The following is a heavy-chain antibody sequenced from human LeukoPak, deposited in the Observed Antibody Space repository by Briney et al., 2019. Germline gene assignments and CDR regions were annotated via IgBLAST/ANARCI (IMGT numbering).Heavy chain of an antibody. Sequence: GGSLRLSWATSGFTFSNHAMHWVRQATGKGLEWVSAIGTAGDTFYPGSVKGRFTISRENAKNSLSLQISSLKAEDTAVYYCARDAGEAVTGTIYDCWGQGTLVTVSS. CDR2: IGTAGDT. D-gene: IGHD6-19*01. CDR3: ARDAGEAVTGTIYDC. J-gene: IGHJ4*02. CDR1: GFTFSNHA. V-gene: IGHV3-13*01.